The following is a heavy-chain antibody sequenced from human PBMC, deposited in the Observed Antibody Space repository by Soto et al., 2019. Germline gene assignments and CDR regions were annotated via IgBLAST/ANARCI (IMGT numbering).Heavy chain of an antibody. CDR2: VSPENRNA. V-gene: IGHV1-8*01. CDR3: EVTTGY. J-gene: IGHJ4*02. CDR1: GYTFPQYD. D-gene: IGHD4-17*01. Sequence: AASVKVSCKTSGYTFPQYDINWVRQAPGQGLEYMGWVSPENRNAGYAPQFRGRVSMTADTSINTVYLELTTLTYEDTAVYYCEVTTGYWGQGTMVTVSS.